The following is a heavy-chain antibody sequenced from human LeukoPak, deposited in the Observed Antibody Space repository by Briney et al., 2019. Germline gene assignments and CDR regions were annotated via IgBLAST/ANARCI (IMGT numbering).Heavy chain of an antibody. CDR2: IYHSGGT. J-gene: IGHJ4*02. D-gene: IGHD3-10*01. CDR3: AVQYYYGSGSYYGRLDY. Sequence: PSENLSITCAVSGGSISSSNWWSWVRQPPGRGLEWIGEIYHSGGTNYNPSLKSRVTISVDKSKNQVSLKLSSVTAADTAVYYCAVQYYYGSGSYYGRLDYWGQGTLVTGSS. V-gene: IGHV4-4*02. CDR1: GGSISSSNW.